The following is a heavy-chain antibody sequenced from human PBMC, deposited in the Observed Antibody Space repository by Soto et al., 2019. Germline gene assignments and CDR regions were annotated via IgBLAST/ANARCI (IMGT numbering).Heavy chain of an antibody. Sequence: QVQLVQSGAEVKKPGASVKVSCKASGYTFTSYAMHWVRQAPGQRLEWMGWINAGNGNTKYSQKFQGRVTITRDTSASTAYMELSSLRSEDTAVYYCARDRALPHGGYYDYMDVWGKGTTVTVSS. J-gene: IGHJ6*03. CDR1: GYTFTSYA. CDR3: ARDRALPHGGYYDYMDV. V-gene: IGHV1-3*01. CDR2: INAGNGNT. D-gene: IGHD4-17*01.